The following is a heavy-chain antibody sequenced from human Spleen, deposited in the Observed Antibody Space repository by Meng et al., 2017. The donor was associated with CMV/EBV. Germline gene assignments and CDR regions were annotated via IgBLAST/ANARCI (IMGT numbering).Heavy chain of an antibody. CDR2: ISSSSSYI. V-gene: IGHV3-21*01. CDR3: AKDRGSGSYSGFAPTYYYYGMDV. CDR1: GFTFSSYS. D-gene: IGHD1-26*01. Sequence: GGSLRLSCAASGFTFSSYSMNWVRQAPGKGLEWVSSISSSSSYIYYADSVKGRFTISRDNAKNSLYLQMNSLRAEDTAVYYCAKDRGSGSYSGFAPTYYYYGMDVWGQGTMVTVSS. J-gene: IGHJ6*02.